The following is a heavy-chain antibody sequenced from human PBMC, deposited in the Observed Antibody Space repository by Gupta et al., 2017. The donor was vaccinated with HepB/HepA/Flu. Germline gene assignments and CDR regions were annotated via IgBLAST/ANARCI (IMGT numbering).Heavy chain of an antibody. CDR3: AREAGYNSGWFDY. CDR2: IHHSGNT. Sequence: QVQLQESGPGLVKPSETLSLTCTVSGGSLSSYYWSWIRQPPGKGLEWIGFIHHSGNTNFHPSLRSRVTISVDTSKNQFSLQLSSVTAADTAVYFCAREAGYNSGWFDYWGQGTRVTVSS. CDR1: GGSLSSYY. V-gene: IGHV4-59*01. D-gene: IGHD6-19*01. J-gene: IGHJ5*01.